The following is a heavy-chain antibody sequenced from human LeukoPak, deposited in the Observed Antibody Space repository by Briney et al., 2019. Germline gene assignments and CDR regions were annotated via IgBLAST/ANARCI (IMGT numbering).Heavy chain of an antibody. CDR3: AKVLGFGGDAYGMDV. J-gene: IGHJ6*02. D-gene: IGHD3-10*01. Sequence: PGGSLRLSCAASGGSTFRKYDLNWVRQAPGKGLEWVSLMSSGGTTYYAESVRGRFTISRDISKSTLYLQVNSLRTEDTAVYYCAKVLGFGGDAYGMDVWGQGTTVTVSS. CDR1: GGSTFRKYD. CDR2: MSSGGTT. V-gene: IGHV3-23*01.